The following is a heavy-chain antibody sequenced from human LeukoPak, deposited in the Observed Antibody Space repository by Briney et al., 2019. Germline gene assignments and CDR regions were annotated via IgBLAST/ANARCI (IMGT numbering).Heavy chain of an antibody. V-gene: IGHV4-31*11. J-gene: IGHJ4*02. Sequence: SQTLSLTCAVSGGSISSGGYSWSWIRQPPGKGLEWIGYIYYSGSTYYNPSLKSRVTISVDTSKNQFSLKLSSVTAADTAVYYCARGPGGYSYGCDYWGQGTLVTVSS. CDR3: ARGPGGYSYGCDY. CDR1: GGSISSGGYS. CDR2: IYYSGST. D-gene: IGHD5-18*01.